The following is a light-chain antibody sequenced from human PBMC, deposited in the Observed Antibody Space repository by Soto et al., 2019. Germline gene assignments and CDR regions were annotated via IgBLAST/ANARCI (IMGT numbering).Light chain of an antibody. CDR2: AAS. CDR1: QGISSY. J-gene: IGKJ1*01. CDR3: QQYYSYPWT. Sequence: AIRMTQSPSSLSASTVDRDTITCRASQGISSYLAWYQQKPGKAPKLLIYAASTLQSGVPSRFSGSGSGTDFTLTISCLESEDFATYYCQQYYSYPWTFGQGTKVDI. V-gene: IGKV1-8*01.